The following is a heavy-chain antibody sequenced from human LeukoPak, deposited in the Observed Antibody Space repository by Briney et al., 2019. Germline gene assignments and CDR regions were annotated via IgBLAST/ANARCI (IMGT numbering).Heavy chain of an antibody. CDR3: ARGGTRPDYYFDY. V-gene: IGHV4-39*07. J-gene: IGHJ4*02. D-gene: IGHD2-2*01. Sequence: ASETLSLTCTVSGGSISSSGYYWGWIRQPPEKGLEWIGTISYSGSTNYNPSLKSRVTISVDTSKNQFSLKLSSVTAADTAVYYCARGGTRPDYYFDYWGQGTLLTVSS. CDR2: ISYSGST. CDR1: GGSISSSGYY.